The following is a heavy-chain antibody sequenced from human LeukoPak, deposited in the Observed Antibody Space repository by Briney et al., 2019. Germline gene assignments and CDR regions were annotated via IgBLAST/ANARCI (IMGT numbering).Heavy chain of an antibody. D-gene: IGHD3-10*01. Sequence: GGSLRLSRAASGFTFSSYGMHWVRQAPGKGLEWVAFIRYDGSNKYYADSVKGRFTISRDNSKNTLYLQMNSLRAEDAAVYYCAKDVLWFGEDSGHYFDYWGQGTLVTVSS. CDR3: AKDVLWFGEDSGHYFDY. V-gene: IGHV3-30*02. J-gene: IGHJ4*02. CDR1: GFTFSSYG. CDR2: IRYDGSNK.